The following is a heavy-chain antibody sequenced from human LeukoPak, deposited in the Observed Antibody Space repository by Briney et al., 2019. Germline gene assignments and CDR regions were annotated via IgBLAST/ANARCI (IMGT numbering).Heavy chain of an antibody. D-gene: IGHD3-3*01. CDR1: GYTFTSYY. CDR3: ARDRERITIFGVVITLSHYYGMDV. Sequence: ASVKVSCTASGYTFTSYYMHCVGQAPGQGLEWMGIIKASCSSISYPQKFQARRTMTRYTSTSTVYIELSSLRSEDTAVYYCARDRERITIFGVVITLSHYYGMDVWGQGTTVTVSS. J-gene: IGHJ6*02. V-gene: IGHV1-46*01. CDR2: IKASCSSI.